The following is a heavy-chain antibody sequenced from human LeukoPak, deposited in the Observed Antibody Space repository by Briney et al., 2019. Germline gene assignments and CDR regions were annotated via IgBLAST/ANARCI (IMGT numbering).Heavy chain of an antibody. CDR2: INPSGGST. CDR1: GYTFTSYY. CDR3: ARGLRSSSPEQI. Sequence: GGSLSVSCTASGYTFTSYYMDWVRQAPGQGLEWMGIINPSGGSTSYAQKFQGRVTMSRDMSTSTVYMEPSSLRSEDTAVYYCARGLRSSSPEQIWGQGTLVTVSS. D-gene: IGHD6-6*01. J-gene: IGHJ4*02. V-gene: IGHV1-46*01.